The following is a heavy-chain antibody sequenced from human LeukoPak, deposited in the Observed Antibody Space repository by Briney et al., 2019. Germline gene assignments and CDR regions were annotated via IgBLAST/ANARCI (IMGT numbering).Heavy chain of an antibody. Sequence: PSETLSLTCAVYGGSFSGYYWSWIRQPPGKGLEWIGRLHVSGNTNFNPSLKSRVTILVDTSKNQFSLKMTSMTAADTAVYFCARDPLRSSFDSWGQGILVTVAP. CDR1: GGSFSGYY. CDR3: ARDPLRSSFDS. CDR2: LHVSGNT. V-gene: IGHV4-34*01. D-gene: IGHD1-26*01. J-gene: IGHJ4*02.